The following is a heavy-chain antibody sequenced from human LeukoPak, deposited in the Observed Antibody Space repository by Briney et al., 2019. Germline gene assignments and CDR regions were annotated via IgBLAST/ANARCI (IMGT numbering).Heavy chain of an antibody. CDR2: ISYDRNNK. CDR3: ATLPT. CDR1: GFTFSSYA. Sequence: PGGSLRLSCAASGFTFSSYAMHWVRQAPGKGLEWVAVISYDRNNKYYADSVKGRFTISRDSSKNTLYLQMNSLRAEDTALYYCATLPTWGQGTLVTVSS. J-gene: IGHJ4*02. V-gene: IGHV3-30-3*01. D-gene: IGHD4-17*01.